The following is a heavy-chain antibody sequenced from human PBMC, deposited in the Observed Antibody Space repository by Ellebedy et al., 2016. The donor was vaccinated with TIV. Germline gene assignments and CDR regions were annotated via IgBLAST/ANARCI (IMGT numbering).Heavy chain of an antibody. V-gene: IGHV4-4*07. D-gene: IGHD3-16*02. CDR2: IYTSGST. CDR3: ARDWGEAGVYVWGSYRYYYYGMDV. Sequence: SETLSLTXTISGGSISSYYWSWIRQPAGKGLEWIGRIYTSGSTNYNPSLKSRVTMSVDTSKNQFSLKLSSVTAADTAVYYCARDWGEAGVYVWGSYRYYYYGMDVWGQGTTVTVSS. CDR1: GGSISSYY. J-gene: IGHJ6*02.